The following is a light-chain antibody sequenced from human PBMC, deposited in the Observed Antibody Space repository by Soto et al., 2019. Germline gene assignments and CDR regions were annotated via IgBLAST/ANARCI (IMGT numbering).Light chain of an antibody. CDR2: GAS. CDR1: QNINKW. CDR3: QQYNYLWA. Sequence: DAQLTHTKYTVSASVEDRVTISWRASQNINKWLAWYQQKPGKAPKLLIYGASNLASGVPSRFGGSGSGTEFTLTIDSLHPDDSATYYCQQYNYLWAFGHGTKV. V-gene: IGKV1-5*01. J-gene: IGKJ1*01.